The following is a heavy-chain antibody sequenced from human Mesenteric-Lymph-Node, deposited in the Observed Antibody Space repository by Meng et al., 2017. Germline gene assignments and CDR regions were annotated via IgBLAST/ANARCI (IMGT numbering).Heavy chain of an antibody. CDR3: AKDLLWGAADY. D-gene: IGHD2/OR15-2a*01. Sequence: GESLKISCAASGFTVSSNYMSWVRQAPGKGLEWVSVIYSGGSTYYTDSVKGRFTISRDNSKNTLYLQMNGLRTEDTALYYCAKDLLWGAADYWGQGTLVTVSS. V-gene: IGHV3-66*01. J-gene: IGHJ4*02. CDR1: GFTVSSNY. CDR2: IYSGGST.